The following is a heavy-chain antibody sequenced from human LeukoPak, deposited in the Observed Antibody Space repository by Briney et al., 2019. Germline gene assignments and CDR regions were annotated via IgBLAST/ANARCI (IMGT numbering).Heavy chain of an antibody. Sequence: PGASVKVSCKASGYTFTGYYMHWVRQAPGQGLEWMGWINPNRGGTNYAQKFQGRVTMTRDTSITTAYMELSRLRSDDTAVYYCAPQPYGDYGYFNHWGQGTLVTVSS. CDR2: INPNRGGT. CDR1: GYTFTGYY. D-gene: IGHD4-17*01. CDR3: APQPYGDYGYFNH. J-gene: IGHJ4*02. V-gene: IGHV1-2*02.